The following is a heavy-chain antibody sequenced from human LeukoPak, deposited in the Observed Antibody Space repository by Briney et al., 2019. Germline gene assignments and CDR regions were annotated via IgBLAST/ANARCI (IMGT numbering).Heavy chain of an antibody. Sequence: SETLSLTCTVSGGSISSYYWSWIRQPAGKGLEWIGRIYTSGSTNYNPSLKSRVTMSVDTSKNQFSLKLSSVTAADTAVYYCARLSITMILVVITEYYFDYWGQGTLVTVSS. V-gene: IGHV4-4*07. J-gene: IGHJ4*02. CDR3: ARLSITMILVVITEYYFDY. CDR2: IYTSGST. D-gene: IGHD3-22*01. CDR1: GGSISSYY.